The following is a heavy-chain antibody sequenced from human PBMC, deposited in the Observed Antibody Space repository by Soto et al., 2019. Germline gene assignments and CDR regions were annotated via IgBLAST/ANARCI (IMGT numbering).Heavy chain of an antibody. CDR3: AKVRDTSMDMNFES. Sequence: GGSLRLSCTAFGFTFSRYAMNWVRQAPGKGLEWVSTFDNSDGRTYYTDSVKGRFTISRDNSRNTLFLQMDSLRPEDTAVYYCAKVRDTSMDMNFESWGRGTLVTVSS. D-gene: IGHD5-18*01. J-gene: IGHJ4*02. CDR1: GFTFSRYA. CDR2: FDNSDGRT. V-gene: IGHV3-23*01.